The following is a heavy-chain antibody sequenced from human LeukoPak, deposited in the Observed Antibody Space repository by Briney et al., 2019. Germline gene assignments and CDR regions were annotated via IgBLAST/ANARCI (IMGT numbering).Heavy chain of an antibody. V-gene: IGHV1-69*04. CDR2: IIPILGIA. D-gene: IGHD4-17*01. Sequence: VKVSCKASGGTFSSYAISWVRQAPGQGLEWMGRIIPILGIANYAQKFQGRVTITADKSTSTAYMELSSLRSEDTAVYYCTSYRLLGDNGDATHYWGQGTLVTVSS. CDR3: TSYRLLGDNGDATHY. J-gene: IGHJ4*02. CDR1: GGTFSSYA.